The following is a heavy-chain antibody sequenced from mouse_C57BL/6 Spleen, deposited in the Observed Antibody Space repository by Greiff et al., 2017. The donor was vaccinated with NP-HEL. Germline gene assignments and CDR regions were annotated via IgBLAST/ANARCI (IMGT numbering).Heavy chain of an antibody. CDR1: GYTFTDYE. CDR2: IDPETGGT. CDR3: TRRDYFDY. J-gene: IGHJ2*01. V-gene: IGHV1-15*01. Sequence: VQLVESGAELVRPGASVTLSCKASGYTFTDYEMHWVKQTPVHGLEWIGAIDPETGGTAYNQKFKGEAILTADKSSSTAYMELRSLTSEDSAVYYCTRRDYFDYWGQGTTLTVSS.